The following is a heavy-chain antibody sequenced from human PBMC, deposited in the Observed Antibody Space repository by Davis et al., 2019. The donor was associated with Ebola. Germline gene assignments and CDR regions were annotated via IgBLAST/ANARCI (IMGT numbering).Heavy chain of an antibody. CDR1: GFTFYIYD. J-gene: IGHJ4*02. D-gene: IGHD2-2*01. Sequence: GESLKISCDASGFTFYIYDMSWVRQAPGNGLDWVSGISGSGRDTYYADSVKGRFTIYRDNSKNAVYLEMDSLRVEDTAVYYCAKGWSSSMYYFDYWGQGTLVTVSS. V-gene: IGHV3-23*01. CDR2: ISGSGRDT. CDR3: AKGWSSSMYYFDY.